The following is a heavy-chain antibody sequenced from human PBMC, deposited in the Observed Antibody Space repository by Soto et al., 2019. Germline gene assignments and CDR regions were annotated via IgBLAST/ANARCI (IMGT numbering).Heavy chain of an antibody. J-gene: IGHJ6*02. CDR1: GYTFTGYY. V-gene: IGHV1-2*04. Sequence: ASVKVSCKASGYTFTGYYMHWVRQAPGQGLEWMGWINPNSGGTNYAQKFQGWVTMTRDTSISTAYMELSRLRSDDTAVYYCARDRYGDYGYYGMDVWGQGTTVTVSS. CDR2: INPNSGGT. D-gene: IGHD4-17*01. CDR3: ARDRYGDYGYYGMDV.